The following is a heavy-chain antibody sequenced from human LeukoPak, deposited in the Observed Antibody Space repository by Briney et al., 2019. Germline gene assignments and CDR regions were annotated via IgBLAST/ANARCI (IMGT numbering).Heavy chain of an antibody. V-gene: IGHV3-30*02. D-gene: IGHD3-22*01. CDR3: AKHVAGYYFDY. CDR1: GFTFSGCG. Sequence: GGSLRLSCAASGFTFSGCGMDWDRQAPGKGLEWVAFIRNDGSNKYYADSVKGRFTISRDNSKNTLYLQMNSLRPEDTAVYYCAKHVAGYYFDYWGQGTLVTVS. CDR2: IRNDGSNK. J-gene: IGHJ4*02.